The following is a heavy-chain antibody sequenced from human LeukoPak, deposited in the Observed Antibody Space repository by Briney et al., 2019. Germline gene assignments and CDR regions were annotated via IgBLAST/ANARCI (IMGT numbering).Heavy chain of an antibody. V-gene: IGHV3-7*01. D-gene: IGHD3-9*01. Sequence: GGSLRLSCAASGFTFSNYWMNWVLQAPGKGLEWVANIKQDGSEKYYVDSVKGRFTISRDNAKNSLYLQMNSLRAEDTAVYYCARLGYFDWLFDYWGQGTLVTVSS. CDR2: IKQDGSEK. J-gene: IGHJ4*02. CDR1: GFTFSNYW. CDR3: ARLGYFDWLFDY.